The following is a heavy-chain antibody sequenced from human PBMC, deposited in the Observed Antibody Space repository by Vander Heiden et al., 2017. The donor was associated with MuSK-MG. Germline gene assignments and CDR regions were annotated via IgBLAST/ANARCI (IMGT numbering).Heavy chain of an antibody. V-gene: IGHV4-59*01. CDR3: ARERGAYCSGGSCYYDR. CDR1: GGSISSYY. Sequence: QVQLQESGPGLVKPSETLSLTCPVSGGSISSYYWSWIRQPPGKGLEWIGYIYYSGSTNYNPSLKRRVTISVDTSKNQFSLKLSSVTAADTAVYYCARERGAYCSGGSCYYDRWGQGTLVTVSS. CDR2: IYYSGST. D-gene: IGHD2-15*01. J-gene: IGHJ5*02.